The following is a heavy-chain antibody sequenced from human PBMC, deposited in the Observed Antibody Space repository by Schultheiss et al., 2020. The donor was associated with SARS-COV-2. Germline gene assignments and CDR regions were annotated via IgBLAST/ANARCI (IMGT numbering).Heavy chain of an antibody. D-gene: IGHD3-3*01. CDR2: FKSKGSGGTI. J-gene: IGHJ4*02. CDR1: GLTFSDAW. CDR3: THISYDFSSGHSADYFDY. V-gene: IGHV3-15*01. Sequence: GGSLRLSCAVSGLTFSDAWMSWVRQAPGKGLEWIGRFKSKGSGGTIDYAALVRDRFTMSRDDSKNMVYLQMNNLKTEDTAVYFCTHISYDFSSGHSADYFDYWGQGTLVTVSS.